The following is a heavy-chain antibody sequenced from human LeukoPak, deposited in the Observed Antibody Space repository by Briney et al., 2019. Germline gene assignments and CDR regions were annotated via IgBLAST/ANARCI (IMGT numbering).Heavy chain of an antibody. D-gene: IGHD3-22*01. CDR1: GYTFIGYY. V-gene: IGHV1-2*02. CDR2: INPNSGGT. Sequence: ASVKVSCKASGYTFIGYYMHWVRQAPGQGLEWMGWINPNSGGTNYAQKFQGRVTMTRDTSISTAYMELSSLRSDDTAVYYCARGVRYYDSSGYYLHSDYWGQGTLVTVSS. CDR3: ARGVRYYDSSGYYLHSDY. J-gene: IGHJ4*02.